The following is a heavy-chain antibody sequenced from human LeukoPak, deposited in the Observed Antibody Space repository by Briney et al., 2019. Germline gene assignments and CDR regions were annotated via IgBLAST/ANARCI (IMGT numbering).Heavy chain of an antibody. Sequence: SETLSLTCTVSGGSISSYYWSWIRQPPGKGLEWIAYIYYSGSTNYDPSLKSRVTISVDTSKNQFSLKLSSVTAADTAVYYCARRYGSGSSGSFDYWGQGTLVTVSS. CDR3: ARRYGSGSSGSFDY. CDR1: GGSISSYY. V-gene: IGHV4-59*01. J-gene: IGHJ4*02. CDR2: IYYSGST. D-gene: IGHD3-10*01.